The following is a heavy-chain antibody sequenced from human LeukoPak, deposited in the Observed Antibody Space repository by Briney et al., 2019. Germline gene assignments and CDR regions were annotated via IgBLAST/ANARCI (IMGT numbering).Heavy chain of an antibody. CDR1: GFTFSSYA. D-gene: IGHD1-26*01. CDR2: ISYDGSNK. J-gene: IGHJ4*02. Sequence: PGGSLRLSCAASGFTFSSYAMSWVRQAPGKGLEWVAVISYDGSNKYYADSVKGRFTISRDNSKNTLYLQMNSLRAEDTAVYYCAKDEGRYSGSPLGYFDYWGQGTLVTVSS. V-gene: IGHV3-30*18. CDR3: AKDEGRYSGSPLGYFDY.